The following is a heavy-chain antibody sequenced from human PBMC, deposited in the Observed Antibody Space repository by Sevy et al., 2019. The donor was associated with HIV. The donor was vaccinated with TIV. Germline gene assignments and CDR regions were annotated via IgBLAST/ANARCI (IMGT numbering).Heavy chain of an antibody. Sequence: ASVKVSCEACGFNFRSYDIYWVRQAPGQGLEWMGWMNTNTGNTGFAQKFQGRVTMTRNSSISTAYMELSNLRSEDTAVYYCARVSGWHLRYGLDVWGQGTTVTVSS. CDR3: ARVSGWHLRYGLDV. V-gene: IGHV1-8*02. CDR2: MNTNTGNT. J-gene: IGHJ6*02. D-gene: IGHD6-19*01. CDR1: GFNFRSYD.